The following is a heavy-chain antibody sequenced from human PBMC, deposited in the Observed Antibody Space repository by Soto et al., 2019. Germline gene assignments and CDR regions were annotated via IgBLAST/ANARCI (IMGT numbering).Heavy chain of an antibody. D-gene: IGHD3-10*01. CDR3: VRTIYGSGSYYNVRPFDY. J-gene: IGHJ4*02. Sequence: SETLSLTCTVSGGSISSSSYYWGWIRQPPGKGLEWIGSIYYSGSTYYNPSLKSRVTISVDTSKNQFSLKLSSVTAADTAVYYCVRTIYGSGSYYNVRPFDYWGQGTLVTVSS. V-gene: IGHV4-39*07. CDR2: IYYSGST. CDR1: GGSISSSSYY.